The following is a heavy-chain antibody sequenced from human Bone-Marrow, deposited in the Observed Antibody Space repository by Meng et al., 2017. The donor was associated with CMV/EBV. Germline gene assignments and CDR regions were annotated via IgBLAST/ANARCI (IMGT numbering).Heavy chain of an antibody. CDR2: INPNSGGT. J-gene: IGHJ4*02. CDR3: ASDIVGTTSPAY. D-gene: IGHD1-26*01. V-gene: IGHV1-2*02. CDR1: GYTFTGYY. Sequence: ASVKVSCKASGYTFTGYYMHWVRQAPGQGLEWMGWINPNSGGTNYAQKFQGGVTMTRDTSISTAYMELSSLTSEDTAVYYCASDIVGTTSPAYWGQGTLVTVSS.